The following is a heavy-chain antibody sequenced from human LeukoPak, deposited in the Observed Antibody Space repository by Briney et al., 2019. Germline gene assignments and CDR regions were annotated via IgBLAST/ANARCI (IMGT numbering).Heavy chain of an antibody. CDR3: GYGDYVGYFDY. CDR2: IIPIFGTA. D-gene: IGHD4-17*01. J-gene: IGHJ4*02. Sequence: ASVKVSCKASGGTFSSYAISWVRQAPGQGLEWMGGIIPIFGTANYAQKFQGRVTITADESTSTAYMELSSLRSEDTAVYYCGYGDYVGYFDYWGQGTLVTVSS. CDR1: GGTFSSYA. V-gene: IGHV1-69*13.